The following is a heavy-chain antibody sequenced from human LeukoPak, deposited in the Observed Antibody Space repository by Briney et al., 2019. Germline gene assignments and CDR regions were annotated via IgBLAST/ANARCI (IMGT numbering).Heavy chain of an antibody. V-gene: IGHV3-7*01. D-gene: IGHD4-17*01. CDR1: GFTFSSYW. CDR3: ARDSTTGPYWYFDL. CDR2: IKQDGSEK. Sequence: GGSLRLSCAASGFTFSSYWMSWVRQAPGKGLEWVANIKQDGSEKYYVDSVKGRFTISRDNAKNSLYLQMNSLRAEDTAVYYCARDSTTGPYWYFDLWGRGALVTVSS. J-gene: IGHJ2*01.